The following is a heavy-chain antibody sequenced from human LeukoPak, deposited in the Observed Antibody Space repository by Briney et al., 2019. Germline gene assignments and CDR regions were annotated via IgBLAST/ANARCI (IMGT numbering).Heavy chain of an antibody. V-gene: IGHV4-4*07. J-gene: IGHJ4*02. CDR2: IHTSGST. Sequence: PSETLSLTCTVSGVSISSYYWSWIRQPAGKGLEWIGRIHTSGSTNYNPSLKSRVTMSVDTPKNQFSLKLSSVTAADTAVYYCARDRYYYDSSGYSLDYWGQGTLVTVSS. CDR3: ARDRYYYDSSGYSLDY. D-gene: IGHD3-22*01. CDR1: GVSISSYY.